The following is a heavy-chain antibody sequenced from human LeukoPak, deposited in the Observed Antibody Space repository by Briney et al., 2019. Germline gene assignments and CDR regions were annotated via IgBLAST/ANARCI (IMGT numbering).Heavy chain of an antibody. Sequence: TGGSLRLSCVASGFTGTSHYMSWVRQAPGKGLEWVSVIYRGDGTYYADSVKGRFTISRDNSKNTVFLQMNSLRAEDTAVYYCARDIGGTVEVATMNYWGQGTLVTVSS. J-gene: IGHJ4*02. V-gene: IGHV3-66*01. D-gene: IGHD5-24*01. CDR1: GFTGTSHY. CDR3: ARDIGGTVEVATMNY. CDR2: IYRGDGT.